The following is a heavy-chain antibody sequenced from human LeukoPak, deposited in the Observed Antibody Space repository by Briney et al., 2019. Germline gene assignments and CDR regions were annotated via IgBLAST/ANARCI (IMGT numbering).Heavy chain of an antibody. D-gene: IGHD3-3*01. J-gene: IGHJ4*02. CDR1: GYTFTSYG. CDR3: ARVTSPGYDFWSGYYTFDY. Sequence: GASVKVSCKASGYTFTSYGISWVRQAPGQGLEWMGWISAYNGNTNYAQKLQGRVTMTTDTSTSTAYMELRSLRSDDTAVYYCARVTSPGYDFWSGYYTFDYWGQGTLDTVSS. V-gene: IGHV1-18*01. CDR2: ISAYNGNT.